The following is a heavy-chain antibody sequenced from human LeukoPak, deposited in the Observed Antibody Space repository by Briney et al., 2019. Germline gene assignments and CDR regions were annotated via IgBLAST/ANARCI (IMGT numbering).Heavy chain of an antibody. D-gene: IGHD6-19*01. CDR1: GYTFTGYY. Sequence: ASVTVSFKASGYTFTGYYMHWVRQAPGQGLEWMGWINPNSGGTNYAQKFQGGVTITRDTSISTAYMELSRLRSDDTAVYYCARDQIAVAGAKNAFDIWGQGTMVTVSS. J-gene: IGHJ3*02. CDR2: INPNSGGT. CDR3: ARDQIAVAGAKNAFDI. V-gene: IGHV1-2*02.